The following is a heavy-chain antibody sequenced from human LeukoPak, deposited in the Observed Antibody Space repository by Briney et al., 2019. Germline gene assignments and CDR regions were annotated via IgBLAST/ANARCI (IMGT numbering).Heavy chain of an antibody. V-gene: IGHV4-59*01. D-gene: IGHD2-2*01. CDR1: GGSISGYY. J-gene: IGHJ3*02. Sequence: PSETLSLTCSVSGGSISGYYWSWIRQPPGKGLECIGYIFYTGSANYNPSLKSRVTISVDTSKNQFSLKLSSVTAADTAVYYCASDIVVPAAGSAFDIWGQGTMVTVSS. CDR3: ASDIVVPAAGSAFDI. CDR2: IFYTGSA.